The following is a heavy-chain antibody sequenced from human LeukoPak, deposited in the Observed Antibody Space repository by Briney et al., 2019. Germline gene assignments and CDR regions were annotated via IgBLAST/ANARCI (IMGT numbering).Heavy chain of an antibody. Sequence: PSETLSLTCTVSGGSISSYYWSWIRQPPGKGLEWIGYIYYSGSINYNPSLKSRVTISVDTSKNQFSLKLSSVTAADTAVYYCARDQSPTPFTYDRHAFDIWGQGTMVTVSS. CDR1: GGSISSYY. CDR2: IYYSGSI. V-gene: IGHV4-59*01. J-gene: IGHJ3*02. D-gene: IGHD3-22*01. CDR3: ARDQSPTPFTYDRHAFDI.